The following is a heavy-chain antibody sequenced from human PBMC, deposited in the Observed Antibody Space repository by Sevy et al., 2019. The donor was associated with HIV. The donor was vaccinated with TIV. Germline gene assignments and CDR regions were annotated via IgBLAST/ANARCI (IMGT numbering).Heavy chain of an antibody. Sequence: GGSLRLSCAASGFSFSRYAMHWIRQAPGKGLESVAVISYDKVNTYHSDSVKGRFTISGDNSKNTLYLQMNSLRPEDTAVYYCARDGGGDYFDYWGQGTLVTVSS. CDR1: GFSFSRYA. CDR2: ISYDKVNT. J-gene: IGHJ4*02. CDR3: ARDGGGDYFDY. D-gene: IGHD3-16*01. V-gene: IGHV3-30*04.